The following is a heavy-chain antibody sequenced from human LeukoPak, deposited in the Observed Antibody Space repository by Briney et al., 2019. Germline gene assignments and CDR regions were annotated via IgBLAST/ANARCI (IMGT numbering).Heavy chain of an antibody. CDR1: GGSFSGYY. V-gene: IGHV4-34*01. Sequence: SETLSLTCAVYGGSFSGYYWSWIRQPPGKGLEWIGEINHSGSTNYNPSLKSRVTISVDTSKNQFSLKLSSVTAADTAVYYCARGIPGYSYGIYYYYYYYMDVWGKGTTVTVSS. D-gene: IGHD5-18*01. CDR3: ARGIPGYSYGIYYYYYYYMDV. J-gene: IGHJ6*03. CDR2: INHSGST.